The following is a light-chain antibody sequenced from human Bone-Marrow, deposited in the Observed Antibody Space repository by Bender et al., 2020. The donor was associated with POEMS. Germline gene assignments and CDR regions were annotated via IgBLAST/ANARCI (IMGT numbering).Light chain of an antibody. V-gene: IGLV2-14*01. Sequence: QSALTQPASVSGSPGQSITISCAGTSSDIGGYNYVSWYQQHPGQAPNLIIYDVNKRPARVSSRFAGSKSGNTASLTISGLQAEDEANYYCSSYTTRIVLVFGGGTKLTV. CDR2: DVN. CDR3: SSYTTRIVLV. CDR1: SSDIGGYNY. J-gene: IGLJ2*01.